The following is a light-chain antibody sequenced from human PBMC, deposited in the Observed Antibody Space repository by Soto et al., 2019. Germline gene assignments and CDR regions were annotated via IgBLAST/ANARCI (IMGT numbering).Light chain of an antibody. CDR3: QQYYSSGT. CDR2: GAS. CDR1: QSLTNN. V-gene: IGKV3-20*01. Sequence: EIVMTQSPVTLSVIPGERATLSCRASQSLTNNLAWYQHKPGQAPRLLIFGASSRATGIPDRFSGSGSGTDFTLTISRLEPEDFAVYYCQQYYSSGTFGQGTKVDI. J-gene: IGKJ1*01.